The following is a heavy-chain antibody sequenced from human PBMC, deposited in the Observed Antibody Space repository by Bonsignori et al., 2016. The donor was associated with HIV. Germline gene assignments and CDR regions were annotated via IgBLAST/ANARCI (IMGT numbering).Heavy chain of an antibody. Sequence: SETLSLTCSVSGTSMNTGSYYWSWIRQPAGKGLEWIGRIYTSGNTNSSPSLKSRVTMSVDTSKNQFFLKLSSVTAADTAIYYCARDRGQLVFDYWGQGTLVTVSS. D-gene: IGHD6-6*01. J-gene: IGHJ4*02. CDR3: ARDRGQLVFDY. CDR2: IYTSGNT. V-gene: IGHV4-61*02. CDR1: GTSMNTGSYY.